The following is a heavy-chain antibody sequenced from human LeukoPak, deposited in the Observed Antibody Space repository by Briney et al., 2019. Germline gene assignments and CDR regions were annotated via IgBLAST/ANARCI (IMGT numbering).Heavy chain of an antibody. Sequence: PGGSLRLSCAASGFTFSTYAMSWVRQAPGKGLEWVSCINGRGVSTYYADSVKGRFTISRDNSKNTLYLQMNSLRAEDTAVYYCAKCRLARIPRYFDYWGQGTLVTVSS. CDR3: AKCRLARIPRYFDY. D-gene: IGHD6-19*01. CDR1: GFTFSTYA. V-gene: IGHV3-23*01. J-gene: IGHJ4*02. CDR2: INGRGVST.